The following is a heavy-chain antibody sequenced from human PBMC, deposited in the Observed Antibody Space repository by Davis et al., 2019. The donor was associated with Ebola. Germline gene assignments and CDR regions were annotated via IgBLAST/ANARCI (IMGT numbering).Heavy chain of an antibody. J-gene: IGHJ4*02. CDR1: GGSISSSSYY. V-gene: IGHV4-39*01. D-gene: IGHD3-16*02. CDR3: ARGDDYVWGSYRRPFDY. CDR2: IYYSGST. Sequence: SETLSLTCTVSGGSISSSSYYWGWIRQPPGKGLEWIGSIYYSGSTYYNPSLKSRVTISVDTSKNQFSLKLSSVTAADTAVYYCARGDDYVWGSYRRPFDYWGQGTLVTVSS.